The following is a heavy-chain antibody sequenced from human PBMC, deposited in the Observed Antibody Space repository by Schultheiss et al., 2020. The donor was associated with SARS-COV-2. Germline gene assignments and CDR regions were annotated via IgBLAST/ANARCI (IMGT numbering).Heavy chain of an antibody. V-gene: IGHV3-23*01. CDR2: ISGSGGST. Sequence: GESLKISCAASGFTFSSYAMSWVRQAPGKGLEWVSAISGSGGSTYYADSVKGRFTISRDNSKNTLYLQMNSLRAGDTAVYYCARGGSSSGERAFDIWGQGTMVTVSS. CDR3: ARGGSSSGERAFDI. CDR1: GFTFSSYA. D-gene: IGHD6-13*01. J-gene: IGHJ3*02.